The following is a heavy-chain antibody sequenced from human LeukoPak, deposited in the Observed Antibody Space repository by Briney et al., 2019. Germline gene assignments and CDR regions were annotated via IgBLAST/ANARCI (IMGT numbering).Heavy chain of an antibody. CDR3: ARDYTSGMGANWFDP. Sequence: ASVKVSCKASGYTFTSYDINWVRQATGQGLEWMGWTNPNSGNTGYAQKFQGRVTMTRNTSISTAYMELSSLRSEDTAVYYCARDYTSGMGANWFDPWGQGTLVTVSS. V-gene: IGHV1-8*01. D-gene: IGHD3-10*01. CDR2: TNPNSGNT. CDR1: GYTFTSYD. J-gene: IGHJ5*02.